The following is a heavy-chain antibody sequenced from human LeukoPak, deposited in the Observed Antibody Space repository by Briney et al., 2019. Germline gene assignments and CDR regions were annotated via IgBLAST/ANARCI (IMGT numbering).Heavy chain of an antibody. CDR3: ARYPRSGSYSLGAFDI. D-gene: IGHD1-26*01. J-gene: IGHJ3*02. V-gene: IGHV3-30*03. Sequence: GGSLRLSCAASGFTFSSYGMHWVRQAPGKGLEWVAVISYDGSNKYYADSVKGRFTISRDNSKNTLYLQMNSLRAEDTAVYYCARYPRSGSYSLGAFDIWGQGTMVTVSS. CDR2: ISYDGSNK. CDR1: GFTFSSYG.